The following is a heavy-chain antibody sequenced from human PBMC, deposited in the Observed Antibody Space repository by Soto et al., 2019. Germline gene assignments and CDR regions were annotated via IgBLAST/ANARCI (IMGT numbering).Heavy chain of an antibody. Sequence: PGGSLRLSCAASGFTFSSYAMGGVRQAPGKGLEWVSAISVSGGSTYYADSVKGRFTISRDNSKNTLYPQMNSLRAEDTAVYYRAKSEERNYCSSTSCPREGHYYYGMDVWGQGTTVTVSS. D-gene: IGHD2-2*01. CDR3: AKSEERNYCSSTSCPREGHYYYGMDV. CDR2: ISVSGGST. V-gene: IGHV3-23*01. J-gene: IGHJ6*02. CDR1: GFTFSSYA.